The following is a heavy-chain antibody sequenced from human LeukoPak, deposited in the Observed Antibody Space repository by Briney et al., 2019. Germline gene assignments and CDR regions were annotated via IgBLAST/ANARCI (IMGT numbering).Heavy chain of an antibody. Sequence: GSLRLSCAASGSTFSRYGMHWVRQAPGKGLEWVAVISYDGSNKYYGDSVKGRFTISRDNSKNTLYLQMNSLRAEDTAVYYCAKALYATEAIDYWGQGTLVTVSS. CDR1: GSTFSRYG. V-gene: IGHV3-30*18. CDR2: ISYDGSNK. J-gene: IGHJ4*02. CDR3: AKALYATEAIDY. D-gene: IGHD2-2*02.